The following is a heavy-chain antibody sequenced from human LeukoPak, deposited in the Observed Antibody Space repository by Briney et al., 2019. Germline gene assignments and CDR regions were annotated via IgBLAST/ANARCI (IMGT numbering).Heavy chain of an antibody. CDR2: ISSSSSYI. CDR3: ARLATNGGYGY. V-gene: IGHV3-21*01. J-gene: IGHJ4*02. D-gene: IGHD5-12*01. Sequence: GGSLRLSCAASGFTFSSYSMNWVRQAPGKGLEWVSSISSSSSYIYYAGSVKGRFTISRDNAKNSLYLQMNSLRTEDTAVYYCARLATNGGYGYWGQGTLVSVSS. CDR1: GFTFSSYS.